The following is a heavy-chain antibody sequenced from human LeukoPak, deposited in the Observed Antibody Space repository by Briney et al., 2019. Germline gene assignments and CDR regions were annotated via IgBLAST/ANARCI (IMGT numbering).Heavy chain of an antibody. J-gene: IGHJ4*02. CDR2: INPNSGDT. CDR1: GYIFTGYY. CDR3: AKDMDVGGYGSGSYFDY. Sequence: ASVKVSCKASGYIFTGYYMHWVRQAPGQGLEWMGWINPNSGDTNYAQKFQGRVTMTRDTSISTAYMELSRLRSDDTAVYYCAKDMDVGGYGSGSYFDYWGQGTLVTVSS. D-gene: IGHD3-10*01. V-gene: IGHV1-2*02.